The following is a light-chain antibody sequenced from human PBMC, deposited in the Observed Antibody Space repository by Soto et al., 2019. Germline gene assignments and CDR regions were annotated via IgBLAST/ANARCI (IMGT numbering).Light chain of an antibody. CDR1: SSDVGGYNF. V-gene: IGLV2-14*01. Sequence: QSVLTQPASMSGSPGQSITISCTGTSSDVGGYNFVSWYQQHPGKAPKLMIYEVSNRPSGISNRFSGSKSGNTASLTISGLQAEDEADYFCFSYTSSRTLVFGGGTQLTVL. J-gene: IGLJ2*01. CDR2: EVS. CDR3: FSYTSSRTLV.